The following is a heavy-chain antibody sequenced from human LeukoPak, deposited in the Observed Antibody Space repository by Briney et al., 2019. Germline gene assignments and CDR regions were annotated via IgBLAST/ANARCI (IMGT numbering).Heavy chain of an antibody. CDR2: INPSGGST. D-gene: IGHD4-23*01. CDR3: ARGTATTVVTPEYAFDI. CDR1: GYTFTSYY. V-gene: IGHV1-46*01. Sequence: GASVKVSCKASGYTFTSYYMHWVRQAPGQGLEWMGIINPSGGSTSYAQKFQGRVTMTRDTSTSTVYMELSSLRSEDTAVYYCARGTATTVVTPEYAFDIWGQGTMVTVSS. J-gene: IGHJ3*02.